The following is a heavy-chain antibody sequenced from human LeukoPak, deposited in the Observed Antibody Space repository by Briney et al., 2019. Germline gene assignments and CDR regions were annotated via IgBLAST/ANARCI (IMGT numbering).Heavy chain of an antibody. CDR3: AREQLVRSVTYYFDY. D-gene: IGHD6-13*01. CDR2: ISSNGGST. J-gene: IGHJ4*02. V-gene: IGHV3-64*01. CDR1: GFTFNKYA. Sequence: GGSLRLSCAASGFTFNKYAMYWVRQAPGKGLEYVSAISSNGGSTYYANSVKGRFTISRDNSKNTLYLQMGSLRAEDMAVYYCAREQLVRSVTYYFDYWGQGTLVTVSS.